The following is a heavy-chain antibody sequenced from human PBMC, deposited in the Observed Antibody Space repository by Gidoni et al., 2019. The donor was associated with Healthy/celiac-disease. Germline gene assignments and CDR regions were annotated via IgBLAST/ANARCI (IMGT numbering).Heavy chain of an antibody. J-gene: IGHJ5*02. Sequence: QVQLVQSGAELKKPGSSVQVSCKASGGTFSSYSLIRVRQAPGQGLEWMGGFIPIFGTANYAQKFQGRVTITADESTSTAYMELSSLRSEDTAVYYCARGVYYDSSGYYLLGTGGFDPWGQGTLVTVSS. CDR3: ARGVYYDSSGYYLLGTGGFDP. CDR2: FIPIFGTA. CDR1: GGTFSSYS. D-gene: IGHD3-22*01. V-gene: IGHV1-69*01.